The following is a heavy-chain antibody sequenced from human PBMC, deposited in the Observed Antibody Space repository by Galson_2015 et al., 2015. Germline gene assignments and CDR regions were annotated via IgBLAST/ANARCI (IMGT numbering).Heavy chain of an antibody. J-gene: IGHJ4*02. CDR3: ARESNDYRGYFDS. Sequence: SLRLSCAASGFTFSRYNMNWVRQAPGKGLEWVSYISTSGNTVYYAESVKGRFSISRGNARNSLSLQMISLRAEDTAIYYCARESNDYRGYFDSWGQGTLVTVSS. CDR2: ISTSGNTV. CDR1: GFTFSRYN. D-gene: IGHD4-23*01. V-gene: IGHV3-48*03.